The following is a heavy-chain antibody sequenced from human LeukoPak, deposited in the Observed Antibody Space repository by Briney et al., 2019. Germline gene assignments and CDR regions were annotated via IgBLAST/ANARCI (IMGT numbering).Heavy chain of an antibody. CDR3: ARGGSIAARVDY. V-gene: IGHV4-59*01. Sequence: SETLSLTCTVSGGSISSYYWSWIRQPPGKGLEWIGYIYYSGSTNYNPSLKSRVTISVDTSKNLFSLKLSSVTAADTAVYYCARGGSIAARVDYWGQGTLVTVSS. J-gene: IGHJ4*02. CDR2: IYYSGST. D-gene: IGHD6-6*01. CDR1: GGSISSYY.